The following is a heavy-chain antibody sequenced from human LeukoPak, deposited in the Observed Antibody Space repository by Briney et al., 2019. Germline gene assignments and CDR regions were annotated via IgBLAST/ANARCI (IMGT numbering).Heavy chain of an antibody. J-gene: IGHJ4*02. V-gene: IGHV3-11*05. CDR3: AKAGGIVVVVAATFDY. Sequence: GGSLRLSCAASGFTFSDYYMSWIRQAPGKGLEWVSYISSSSSYTNYADSVKGRFTISRDNAKNSLYLQMNSLRAEDTAVYYCAKAGGIVVVVAATFDYWGQGTLVTVSS. CDR1: GFTFSDYY. D-gene: IGHD2-15*01. CDR2: ISSSSSYT.